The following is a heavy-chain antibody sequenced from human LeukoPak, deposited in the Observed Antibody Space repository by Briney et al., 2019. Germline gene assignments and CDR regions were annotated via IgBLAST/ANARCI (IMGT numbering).Heavy chain of an antibody. CDR3: AKDRRGVDY. V-gene: IGHV3-21*04. D-gene: IGHD3-16*01. Sequence: KSGGSLRLSCAASGFTFSNYRMNWVRQAPGKGLEWVSSISSSGNYIYYADSVKGRFTISRDNSKNSLYLQMNSLRSEDSALYYCAKDRRGVDYWGQGTLVTVSS. CDR1: GFTFSNYR. CDR2: ISSSGNYI. J-gene: IGHJ4*02.